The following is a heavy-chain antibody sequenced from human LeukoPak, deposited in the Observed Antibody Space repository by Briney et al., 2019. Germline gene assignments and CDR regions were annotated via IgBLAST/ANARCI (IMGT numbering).Heavy chain of an antibody. V-gene: IGHV3-30*04. D-gene: IGHD6-13*01. J-gene: IGHJ4*02. CDR2: ISYDGSNK. CDR3: ARGLRKSIAAAVVY. Sequence: RRCLRLSCAASGFTLSSYAMHWVRQAPGKGLEWVAVISYDGSNKYYADSRNARFTISRDNSNNTLYLEMNSLRAEDTAVYYCARGLRKSIAAAVVYWGQGTLVTVSS. CDR1: GFTLSSYA.